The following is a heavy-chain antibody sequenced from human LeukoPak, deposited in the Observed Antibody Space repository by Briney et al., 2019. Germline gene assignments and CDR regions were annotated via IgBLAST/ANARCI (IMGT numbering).Heavy chain of an antibody. CDR3: ARGSGAFDY. CDR2: ITPIGGNA. CDR1: GYIFTNFY. J-gene: IGHJ4*02. V-gene: IGHV1-46*01. Sequence: ASVKVSCKASGYIFTNFYMHWVRRAPGQGLEWMGIITPIGGNAMYAQKFQGRVTMTRDTSISTAYMELSRLRSDDTAVYYCARGSGAFDYWGQGTLVTVSS.